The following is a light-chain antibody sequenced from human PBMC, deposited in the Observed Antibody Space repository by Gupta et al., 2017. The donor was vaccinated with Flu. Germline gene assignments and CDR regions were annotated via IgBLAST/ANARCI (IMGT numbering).Light chain of an antibody. V-gene: IGLV3-1*01. J-gene: IGLJ3*02. CDR3: QAWDSSTGV. CDR2: QDS. CDR1: KLGDKY. Sequence: VSVSPGQTASITCSGDKLGDKYACWYQQKPGQTPVLVIYQDSKRPSGIPERFSGSNSGNTATLTISGTQAMDEADYYCQAWDSSTGVFGGGTKLTVL.